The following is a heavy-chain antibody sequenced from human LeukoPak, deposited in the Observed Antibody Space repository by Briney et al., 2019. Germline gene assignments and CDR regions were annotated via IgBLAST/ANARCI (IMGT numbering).Heavy chain of an antibody. CDR2: ISGSGGST. J-gene: IGHJ3*02. D-gene: IGHD5-24*01. Sequence: GGSLRLSCAASGFTFSNYAMSWVRQAPGKGPEWVSAISGSGGSTYYADSVKGRFTISRDNAKNSLYLQMNSLRAEDTAVYYCARDGYNDAFDIWGQGTMVTVSS. V-gene: IGHV3-23*01. CDR1: GFTFSNYA. CDR3: ARDGYNDAFDI.